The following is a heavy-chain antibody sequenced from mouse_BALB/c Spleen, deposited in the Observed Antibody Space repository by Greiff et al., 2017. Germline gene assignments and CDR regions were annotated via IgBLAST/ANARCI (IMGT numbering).Heavy chain of an antibody. CDR3: TRDYYGSSYAMDY. CDR2: IYPGNSDT. Sequence: EVQLQESGTVLARPGASVKMSCKASGYSFTSYWMHWVKQRPGQGLEWIGAIYPGNSDTSYNQKFKGKAKLTAVTSASTAYMELSSLTNEDSAVYYCTRDYYGSSYAMDYWGQGTSVTVSS. CDR1: GYSFTSYW. J-gene: IGHJ4*01. D-gene: IGHD1-1*01. V-gene: IGHV1-5*01.